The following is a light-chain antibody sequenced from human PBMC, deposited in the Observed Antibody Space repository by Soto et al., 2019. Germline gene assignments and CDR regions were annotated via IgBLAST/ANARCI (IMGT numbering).Light chain of an antibody. J-gene: IGLJ1*01. Sequence: QSVLTQPRSVSGSPGQSVTISCTGTSSDVGGYNYVSWYQQHPGKAPKLMIFDVIKRPSGVPDRFSGSKSGNTASLTISGLQAEDEADYHCCSFAGSYTDVFGTGTKLTVL. CDR3: CSFAGSYTDV. CDR1: SSDVGGYNY. CDR2: DVI. V-gene: IGLV2-11*01.